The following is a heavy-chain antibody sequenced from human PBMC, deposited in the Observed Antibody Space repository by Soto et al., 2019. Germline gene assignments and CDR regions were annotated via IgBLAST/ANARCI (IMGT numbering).Heavy chain of an antibody. J-gene: IGHJ5*02. Sequence: PGGSLRLSCTASGFTASNVWMSWVRQAPGKGLEWVGLIKRISEGGTANFAAPVKGRFTISRDDLKNTLYLHMSSLKSEDTAMYSCIVDTMTPTWGQCTLVTVSS. D-gene: IGHD3-3*01. CDR3: IVDTMTPT. V-gene: IGHV3-15*01. CDR2: IKRISEGGTA. CDR1: GFTASNVW.